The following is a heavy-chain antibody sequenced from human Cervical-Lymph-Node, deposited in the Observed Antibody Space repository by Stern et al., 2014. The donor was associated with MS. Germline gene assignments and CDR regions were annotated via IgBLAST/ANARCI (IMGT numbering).Heavy chain of an antibody. Sequence: EVQLVESGGGLVQPGGSLRLSCAGSGFTFSSYWMTWVRQAPGQGLEWVANIKQDGSETYYVDSVWGRFTISRDNAKNSMYLQMSSLRAEDTAVYHCATFKYCSSTTCTNYYYNGMDVWGQGTTVTVSS. D-gene: IGHD2-2*01. J-gene: IGHJ6*02. CDR3: ATFKYCSSTTCTNYYYNGMDV. CDR1: GFTFSSYW. CDR2: IKQDGSET. V-gene: IGHV3-7*01.